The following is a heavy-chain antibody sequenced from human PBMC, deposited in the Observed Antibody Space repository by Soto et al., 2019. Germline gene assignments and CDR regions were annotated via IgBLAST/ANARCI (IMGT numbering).Heavy chain of an antibody. CDR2: INARNGNT. D-gene: IGHD2-15*01. V-gene: IGHV1-3*01. Sequence: ASVKVSCKASGYTFTSYAMHWVRQAPGQRLEWMGWINARNGNTKYSQKFQGRVTITRDTSASTAYMELSSLRSEYTAVYYCARDPYCSGGSCYSVGMDVWGQGTTVTGSS. CDR3: ARDPYCSGGSCYSVGMDV. CDR1: GYTFTSYA. J-gene: IGHJ6*02.